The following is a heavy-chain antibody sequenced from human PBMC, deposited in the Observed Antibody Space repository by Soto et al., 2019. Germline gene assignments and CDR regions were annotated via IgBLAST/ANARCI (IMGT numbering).Heavy chain of an antibody. D-gene: IGHD3-22*01. CDR1: GYTFTNYG. Sequence: ASVKVSCKASGYTFTNYGFSWVRQAPGQRLEWMGWINVDNGNTRYSQKFQGRLTLTRDTPGNTAYLELNSLISEDTAVYYCATPQDYDGCLDSWGQGTLVTAPQ. CDR2: INVDNGNT. J-gene: IGHJ4*02. V-gene: IGHV1-18*01. CDR3: ATPQDYDGCLDS.